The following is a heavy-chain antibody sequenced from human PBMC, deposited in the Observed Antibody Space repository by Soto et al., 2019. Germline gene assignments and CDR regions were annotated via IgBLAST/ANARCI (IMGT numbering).Heavy chain of an antibody. V-gene: IGHV4-61*01. J-gene: IGHJ5*02. CDR1: GGSVSNDNFY. CDR3: ARGLSMGQLPSHFDH. D-gene: IGHD3-16*01. Sequence: SETLSLTCTVSGGSVSNDNFYWSWIRQPPGKGLEWIGYVHSSGITNYNPSLKRRVTISVDTSRNQFSLRLSPVTAADTAVYYCARGLSMGQLPSHFDHWGQGTLVTVSS. CDR2: VHSSGIT.